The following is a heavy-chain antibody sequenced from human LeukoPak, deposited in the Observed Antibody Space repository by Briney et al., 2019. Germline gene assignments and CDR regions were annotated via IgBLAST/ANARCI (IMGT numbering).Heavy chain of an antibody. CDR2: ISSSSSYI. CDR3: ARIYSSGWYNDY. Sequence: PGGSLRLSCAASGFTFSSYSMNWVRQAPGKGLEWVSSISSSSSYIYYADSVKGRFTISRDNAKNSLHLQMNSLRDEDTAVYYCARIYSSGWYNDYWGQGTLVTVSS. V-gene: IGHV3-21*01. D-gene: IGHD6-19*01. J-gene: IGHJ4*02. CDR1: GFTFSSYS.